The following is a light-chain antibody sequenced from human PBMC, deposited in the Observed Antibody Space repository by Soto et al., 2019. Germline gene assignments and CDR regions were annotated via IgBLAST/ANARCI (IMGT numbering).Light chain of an antibody. CDR3: QQANSFPWT. V-gene: IGKV3-11*01. Sequence: EIVLTQSPATLSLSPGERATLSCRASQSVSSYLAWYQQKPGQAPRLLIYDASNRATGIPARFSGSGSGTDFTLTISSLQPEDFATYYCQQANSFPWTFGQGTKVDI. CDR1: QSVSSY. J-gene: IGKJ1*01. CDR2: DAS.